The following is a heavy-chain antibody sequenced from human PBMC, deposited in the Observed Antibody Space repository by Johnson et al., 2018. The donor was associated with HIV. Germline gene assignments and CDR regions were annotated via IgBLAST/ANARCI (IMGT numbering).Heavy chain of an antibody. CDR2: MWYDGTNK. J-gene: IGHJ3*02. V-gene: IGHV3-33*06. Sequence: QVQLVESGGGVVQPGRSLRLSCAASGFTFSTYGMHWVRQAPGKGLEWVAVMWYDGTNKYYADSVKGRFTISRDNSKNTLYLQMNSLRAEDTAVYYCANEPHLDAFDIWGQGTMVTVSS. CDR1: GFTFSTYG. CDR3: ANEPHLDAFDI.